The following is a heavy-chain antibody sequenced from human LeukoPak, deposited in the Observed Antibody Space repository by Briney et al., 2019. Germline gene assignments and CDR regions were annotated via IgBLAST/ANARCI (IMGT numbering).Heavy chain of an antibody. D-gene: IGHD1-14*01. CDR1: GYTFTGYY. J-gene: IGHJ3*02. CDR2: INPNSGGT. CDR3: ARGNHRDADAFDI. Sequence: GASVKVSCKASGYTFTGYYMHWVRQAPGQGLEWMGWINPNSGGTNYAQKFQGRVTMTRDTSISTAYMELSRLRSDDTALYYCARGNHRDADAFDIWGQGTMVTVSS. V-gene: IGHV1-2*02.